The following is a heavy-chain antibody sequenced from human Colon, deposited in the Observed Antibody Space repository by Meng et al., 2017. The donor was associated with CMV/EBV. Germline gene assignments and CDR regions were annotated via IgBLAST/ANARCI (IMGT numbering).Heavy chain of an antibody. Sequence: WGSLRLSCAGSGFTFSNHAMSWVRQAPGKGLEWVSVIYAGGRSTYFADSVKGRFTISRDDSKNTLYLEMNSLRAEDTAVYYCAKGSLEGLYYGMDVWGQGTTVTVSS. V-gene: IGHV3-23*03. J-gene: IGHJ6*02. CDR1: GFTFSNHA. CDR3: AKGSLEGLYYGMDV. D-gene: IGHD3-3*01. CDR2: IYAGGRST.